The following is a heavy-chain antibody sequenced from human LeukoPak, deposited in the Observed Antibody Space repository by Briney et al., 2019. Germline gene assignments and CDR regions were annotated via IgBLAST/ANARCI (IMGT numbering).Heavy chain of an antibody. CDR1: GYTFTSYY. CDR2: INPSGGST. Sequence: ASVKVSCKASGYTFTSYYMHWVRQAPGQGLEWMGIINPSGGSTSYAQKFQGRVTMTRDMSTSTVYMELSSLRSEDTAVYYCATIRHSGYEFDYWGQGTLVTVSS. J-gene: IGHJ4*02. V-gene: IGHV1-46*01. D-gene: IGHD3-22*01. CDR3: ATIRHSGYEFDY.